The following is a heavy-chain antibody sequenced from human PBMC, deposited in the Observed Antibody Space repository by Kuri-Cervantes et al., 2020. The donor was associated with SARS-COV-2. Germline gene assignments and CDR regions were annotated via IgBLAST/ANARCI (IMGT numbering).Heavy chain of an antibody. D-gene: IGHD3-22*01. Sequence: ASVKVSCKASGYTFTSYGISWVRQAPGQGLEWMGWISAYNGNTNYAQRLQGRVTMTTDTSTSTAYMELRSLRSDDTAVYYCAREGYYDSSGYFGDYVRMDVWGQGTTVTV. CDR3: AREGYYDSSGYFGDYVRMDV. CDR2: ISAYNGNT. J-gene: IGHJ6*02. CDR1: GYTFTSYG. V-gene: IGHV1-18*01.